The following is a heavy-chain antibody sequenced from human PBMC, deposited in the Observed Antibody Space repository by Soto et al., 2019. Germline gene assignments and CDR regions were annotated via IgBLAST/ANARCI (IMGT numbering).Heavy chain of an antibody. CDR1: GFSLSTSGMC. CDR2: IDWDDDK. V-gene: IGHV2-70*01. J-gene: IGHJ6*02. Sequence: SGPRLVNPTQTLTLTCTFSGFSLSTSGMCVSWIRQPPGKALEWLALIDWDDDKYYSTSLKTRLTISKDTSKNQVVLTMTNMDPVDTATYYCARIRGIAVAGLYYYYGMDVWGQGTTVTVSS. D-gene: IGHD6-19*01. CDR3: ARIRGIAVAGLYYYYGMDV.